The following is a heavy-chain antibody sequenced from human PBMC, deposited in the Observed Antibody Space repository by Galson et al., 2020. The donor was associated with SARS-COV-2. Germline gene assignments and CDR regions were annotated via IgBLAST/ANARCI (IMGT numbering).Heavy chain of an antibody. D-gene: IGHD6-13*01. CDR1: GGSISSSSYY. CDR2: LYYSGRT. CDR3: ARDQSSSWYLDY. J-gene: IGHJ4*02. V-gene: IGHV4-39*07. Sequence: SETLSLTCTVSGGSISSSSYYSGWIRQPPGKGLEWLWSLYYSGRTYYNPSLQSPVTISVDTSKNQFSLKLSSVTAADTAVYYCARDQSSSWYLDYWGQGTLVSVSS.